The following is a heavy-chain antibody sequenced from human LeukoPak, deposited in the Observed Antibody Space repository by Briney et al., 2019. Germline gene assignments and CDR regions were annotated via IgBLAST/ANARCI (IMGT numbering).Heavy chain of an antibody. J-gene: IGHJ1*01. V-gene: IGHV3-74*01. D-gene: IGHD1-26*01. CDR1: GFTFSSYW. Sequence: PGGSLRLSCAASGFTFSSYWMHWVRQVPGKGLVWVSRISPDGTTTSYADSVKGRFTISRDNAKSTLYLQVNSLRAEDTAVYYCAREHRNVGATIGWWGQGTLVTVSS. CDR3: AREHRNVGATIGW. CDR2: ISPDGTTT.